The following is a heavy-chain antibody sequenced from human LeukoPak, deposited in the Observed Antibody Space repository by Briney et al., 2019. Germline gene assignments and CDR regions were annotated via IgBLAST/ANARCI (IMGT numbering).Heavy chain of an antibody. Sequence: GGSLRLSCAAPGFTFSSNAMYWVRQTPGKGLEWVSAISGNGLNTYYADSVKGRFTVSRDTSKNTLYLQMNSLRAEDTAIYYCAKKYYFDTSGYGPSDYWGQGTLVTVSS. J-gene: IGHJ4*02. CDR3: AKKYYFDTSGYGPSDY. D-gene: IGHD3-22*01. CDR1: GFTFSSNA. CDR2: ISGNGLNT. V-gene: IGHV3-23*01.